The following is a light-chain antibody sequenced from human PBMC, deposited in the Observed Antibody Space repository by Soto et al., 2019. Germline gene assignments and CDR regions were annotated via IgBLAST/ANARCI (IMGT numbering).Light chain of an antibody. V-gene: IGKV3-20*01. CDR3: QQYGIAPLALT. J-gene: IGKJ4*01. CDR1: QSVSSSY. CDR2: GAS. Sequence: VFTQSPGTLSLSPGARATLSCRASQSVSSSYLAWYQQQPGQAPRPLIXGASSSATGIPDRFSGSGSGTDFTLTITRLEPEDFALYYCQQYGIAPLALTFGGGTKVDIK.